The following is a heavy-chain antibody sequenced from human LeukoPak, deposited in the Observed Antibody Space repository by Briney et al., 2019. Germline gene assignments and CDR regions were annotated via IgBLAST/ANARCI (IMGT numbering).Heavy chain of an antibody. V-gene: IGHV3-30*18. J-gene: IGHJ4*02. CDR1: GFTYSSFG. CDR2: IGNTGAAK. D-gene: IGHD3-22*01. Sequence: GGSLRLSCAGSGFTYSSFGIHWVRQAPGKGLEWVAVIGNTGAAKYYADSVKGRFTISRDNSKNTLYLQMNSLRAEDTAVYYCAKDKPPLYYDSSGSFDYWGQGTLVTVSS. CDR3: AKDKPPLYYDSSGSFDY.